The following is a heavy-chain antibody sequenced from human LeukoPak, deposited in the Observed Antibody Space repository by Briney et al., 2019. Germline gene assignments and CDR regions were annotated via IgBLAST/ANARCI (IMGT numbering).Heavy chain of an antibody. Sequence: PGGSLRLSCAASGFTFDDYGMSWVRQAPGKGLEWVSGINWNGGSTGYADSVKGRFTISRDNAKNSLYLQMNSLRAEDTAVYYCARDWSGINWFDPLGQGTLVTVSS. D-gene: IGHD3-3*01. CDR2: INWNGGST. CDR3: ARDWSGINWFDP. CDR1: GFTFDDYG. J-gene: IGHJ5*02. V-gene: IGHV3-20*04.